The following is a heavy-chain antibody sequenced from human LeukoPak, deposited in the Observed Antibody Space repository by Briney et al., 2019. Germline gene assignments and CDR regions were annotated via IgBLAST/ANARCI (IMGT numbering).Heavy chain of an antibody. Sequence: PSETLSLTCTVSGGSISSYYWSWIRQPPGKGLDWIGYIYSSGSTNYNPYPKSRVTISVDTSKNQFSLKLSSVTAADTAVYYCARHTWYSGYDRYFDLWGRGTLVTVSS. CDR2: IYSSGST. CDR3: ARHTWYSGYDRYFDL. D-gene: IGHD5-12*01. CDR1: GGSISSYY. V-gene: IGHV4-59*08. J-gene: IGHJ2*01.